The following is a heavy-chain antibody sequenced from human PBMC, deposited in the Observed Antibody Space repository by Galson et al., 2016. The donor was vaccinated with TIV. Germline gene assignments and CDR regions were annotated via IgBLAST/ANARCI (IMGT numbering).Heavy chain of an antibody. CDR1: GFSFGTYG. V-gene: IGHV3-33*01. J-gene: IGHJ4*02. CDR3: ARVRGDSSGYLDN. CDR2: IWFDGGEK. Sequence: SLRLSCAASGFSFGTYGMHWVRQAPGKGLEWVAIIWFDGGEKYYADSVKGRFTISRDNSKNTVHLQMNRLRGEDTAVYYCARVRGDSSGYLDNWGQGTLVTVSS. D-gene: IGHD3-22*01.